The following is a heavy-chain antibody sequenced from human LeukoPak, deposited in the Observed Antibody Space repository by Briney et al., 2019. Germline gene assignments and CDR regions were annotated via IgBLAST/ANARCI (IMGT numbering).Heavy chain of an antibody. Sequence: GGSLRLSCAASGFTFSSYSMNWVRQAPGKGLEWVSYISSSSSTIYYADSVKGRFTISRDNAKNSLYLQMNSLRAEDTAVYYCAREEVSIVVVPAEMREFDYWGQGTLVTVSS. CDR1: GFTFSSYS. J-gene: IGHJ4*02. V-gene: IGHV3-48*01. CDR3: AREEVSIVVVPAEMREFDY. CDR2: ISSSSSTI. D-gene: IGHD2-2*01.